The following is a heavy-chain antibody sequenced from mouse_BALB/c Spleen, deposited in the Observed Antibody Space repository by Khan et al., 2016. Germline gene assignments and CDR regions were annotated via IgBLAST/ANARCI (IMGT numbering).Heavy chain of an antibody. CDR1: GFSLIAYG. V-gene: IGHV2-6-7*01. Sequence: VQLQESGPGLVAPSQSLSITCTVSGFSLIAYGVNWVRQPPGKSLEWLGMIWGDGTTDYNSALKSRLNITKDNSKSQVFLKMNSLQTDDTAMYYCARDGWGYYAMDYWGQGTSVTVSS. D-gene: IGHD2-2*01. CDR3: ARDGWGYYAMDY. CDR2: IWGDGTT. J-gene: IGHJ4*01.